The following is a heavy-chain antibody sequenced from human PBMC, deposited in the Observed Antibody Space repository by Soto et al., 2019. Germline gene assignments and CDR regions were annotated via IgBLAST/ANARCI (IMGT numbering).Heavy chain of an antibody. CDR1: GYSFSDYF. J-gene: IGHJ6*02. V-gene: IGHV1-2*02. CDR3: ARIKWGLNYYNGMDV. CDR2: INPKTAAT. Sequence: QVQLVQSGAEVKKSGASVKVSCKPSGYSFSDYFIQWVRQAPGQGLEWVAWINPKTAATNYAKKFQGRVSLTLDTSSPTAYMELTRLRPDDTAVYYCARIKWGLNYYNGMDVWGQGTTVIVSS. D-gene: IGHD1-26*01.